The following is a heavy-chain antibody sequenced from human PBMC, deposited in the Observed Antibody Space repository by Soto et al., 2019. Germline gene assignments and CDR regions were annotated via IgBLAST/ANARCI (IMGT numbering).Heavy chain of an antibody. CDR1: GGSISSSSYY. J-gene: IGHJ4*02. Sequence: SETLSLTCTVSGGSISSSSYYWGWIRQPPGRGLEWIGSIYYSGSTYYNPSLKSRVTISVDTSKNQFSLKLSSVTAADTAVYYCARGDYDMLTGYRPFGYYFDYWGQGTLVTVSS. CDR2: IYYSGST. V-gene: IGHV4-39*01. CDR3: ARGDYDMLTGYRPFGYYFDY. D-gene: IGHD3-9*01.